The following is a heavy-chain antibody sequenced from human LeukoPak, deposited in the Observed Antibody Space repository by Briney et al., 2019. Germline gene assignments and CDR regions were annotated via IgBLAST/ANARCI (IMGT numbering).Heavy chain of an antibody. CDR3: AKEPGYFSRTRYFDY. D-gene: IGHD2-2*01. Sequence: PGGSLRLSCAASGFTFSSYAMHWVRQAPGKGLEWVAVISYDGSNKYYADSVKGRFTISRDNSKNTLYLQMNSLRAEDTAVYYCAKEPGYFSRTRYFDYWGQGTLVTVSS. CDR2: ISYDGSNK. CDR1: GFTFSSYA. J-gene: IGHJ4*02. V-gene: IGHV3-30-3*01.